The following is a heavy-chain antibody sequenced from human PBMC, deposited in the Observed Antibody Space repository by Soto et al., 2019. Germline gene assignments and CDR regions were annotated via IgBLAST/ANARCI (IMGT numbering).Heavy chain of an antibody. CDR1: GGSFSGYY. CDR3: ARGRGSSWYWNPPGWFDP. Sequence: SETLSLTCAVYGGSFSGYYWSWIRQPPGKGLEWIGEINHSGSTNYNPSLKSRVTISVDTSKNQFSLKLSSVTAADTAVYYCARGRGSSWYWNPPGWFDPWGQGTLVTVSS. CDR2: INHSGST. J-gene: IGHJ5*02. D-gene: IGHD6-13*01. V-gene: IGHV4-34*01.